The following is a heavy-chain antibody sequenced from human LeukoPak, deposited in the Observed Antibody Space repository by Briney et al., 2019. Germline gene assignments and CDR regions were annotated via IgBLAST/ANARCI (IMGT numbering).Heavy chain of an antibody. CDR1: GFTFSSYA. V-gene: IGHV3-30*04. D-gene: IGHD5-12*01. CDR2: ISYDGSNK. Sequence: PGGSLRLSCAASGFTFSSYAMHWVRQAPGKGLEWVAVISYDGSNKYYADSVKGRFTISRDNSKNTLYLQMNSLRAEDTAVYYCATDKLGGYGSFDSWGQGTLVTVSS. J-gene: IGHJ4*02. CDR3: ATDKLGGYGSFDS.